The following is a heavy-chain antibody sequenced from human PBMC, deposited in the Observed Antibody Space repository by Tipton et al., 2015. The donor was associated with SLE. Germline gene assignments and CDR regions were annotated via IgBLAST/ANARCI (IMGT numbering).Heavy chain of an antibody. D-gene: IGHD1-7*01. J-gene: IGHJ4*02. CDR3: ASGNYEGSFDY. CDR2: IYSGGST. V-gene: IGHV3-66*01. CDR1: GFTVSSNY. Sequence: SLRLSCAASGFTVSSNYMSWVRQAPGKGLEWVSVIYSGGSTYYADSVKGRFTISRDNSKNSLYLQMNSLRAEDTAVYYCASGNYEGSFDYWGQGTLVTVSS.